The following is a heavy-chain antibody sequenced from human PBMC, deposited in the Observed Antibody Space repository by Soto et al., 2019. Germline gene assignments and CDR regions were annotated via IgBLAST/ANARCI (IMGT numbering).Heavy chain of an antibody. CDR1: GGTFSSYT. Sequence: QVQLVQSEAEVKKPGSSVKVSCKASGGTFSSYTISWVRQAPGQGLEWMGRIIPILGIANYAQKFQGRVTITADKSTSTAYMELSSLRSEDTAVYYCASYQPGEEDYYYYYYMDVWGKGTTVTVSS. D-gene: IGHD2-2*01. V-gene: IGHV1-69*02. CDR2: IIPILGIA. J-gene: IGHJ6*03. CDR3: ASYQPGEEDYYYYYYMDV.